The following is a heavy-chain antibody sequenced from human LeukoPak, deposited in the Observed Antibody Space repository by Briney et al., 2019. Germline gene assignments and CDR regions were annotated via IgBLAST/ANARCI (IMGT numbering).Heavy chain of an antibody. V-gene: IGHV4-59*01. J-gene: IGHJ6*02. CDR1: GGFLSRYY. CDR3: AGYTAYYDFWSGYYTAPHGMDV. D-gene: IGHD3-3*01. CDR2: IYYSGST. Sequence: SETLSLTCTVSGGFLSRYYWGWIRPPPGKGLEWIGYIYYSGSTNYNPSLKSRVTISVDTSKDQCSLKLSSVTAADTAVYYYAGYTAYYDFWSGYYTAPHGMDVWGQGTTVTVSS.